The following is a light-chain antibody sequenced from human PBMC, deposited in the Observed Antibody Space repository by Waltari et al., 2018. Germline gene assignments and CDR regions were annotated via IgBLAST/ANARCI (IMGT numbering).Light chain of an antibody. CDR1: SLRRYY. J-gene: IGLJ3*02. CDR2: GQG. CDR3: LSRDTTSTRV. V-gene: IGLV3-19*01. Sequence: SSELTQDPAVSVALGQTVSITCQGDSLRRYYASWYQQRPGQAPILILYGQGNRPSGIPDRFSGSTSGNTASLTITGAQAEDEADYYCLSRDTTSTRVFGGGTRLTV.